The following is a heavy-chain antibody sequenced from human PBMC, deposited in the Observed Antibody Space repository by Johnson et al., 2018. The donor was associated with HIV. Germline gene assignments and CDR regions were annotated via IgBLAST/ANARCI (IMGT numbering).Heavy chain of an antibody. V-gene: IGHV3-15*01. CDR1: VFTVSSNY. J-gene: IGHJ3*02. D-gene: IGHD6-19*01. CDR3: TTLRYRIEVGGDAFDI. CDR2: IKSETDGGTT. Sequence: VQLVESGGGLVQPGGSLRLSCAASVFTVSSNYMTWVRQAPGKGLEWVGRIKSETDGGTTDYVAPVKGRFTISRDDSKNTLYLEMNSLKTEDTALYYCTTLRYRIEVGGDAFDIWGQGTMVTVSS.